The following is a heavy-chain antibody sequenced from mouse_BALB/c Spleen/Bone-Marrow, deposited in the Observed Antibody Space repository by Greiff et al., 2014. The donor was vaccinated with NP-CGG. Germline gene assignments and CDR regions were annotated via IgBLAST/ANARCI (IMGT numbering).Heavy chain of an antibody. Sequence: EVMLVESGGGLVQPGGSRKLSCAASGFTFSSFGMHWVRQATEKGLEWVAYISSGSSTIFYADTVKGRFTVSRDNPKNTLFLQMTSLRSEDTAMYYCTRGGNWDDFDYWGQGTTLTVSS. CDR3: TRGGNWDDFDY. CDR1: GFTFSSFG. V-gene: IGHV5-17*02. CDR2: ISSGSSTI. J-gene: IGHJ2*01. D-gene: IGHD4-1*01.